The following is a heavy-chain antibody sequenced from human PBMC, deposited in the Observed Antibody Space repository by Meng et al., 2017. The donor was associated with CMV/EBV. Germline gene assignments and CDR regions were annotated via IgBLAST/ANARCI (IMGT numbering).Heavy chain of an antibody. V-gene: IGHV1-69*05. Sequence: SCKADGGTFSSYAISWVRQAPRQGLEWMGGIIHIFGTENYAQKFQGRVTITTDESTSTAYMELSSPRSEDTAVYYCARGEQLAPFDYWGQGTLVTVSS. D-gene: IGHD6-6*01. CDR2: IIHIFGTE. CDR1: GGTFSSYA. J-gene: IGHJ4*02. CDR3: ARGEQLAPFDY.